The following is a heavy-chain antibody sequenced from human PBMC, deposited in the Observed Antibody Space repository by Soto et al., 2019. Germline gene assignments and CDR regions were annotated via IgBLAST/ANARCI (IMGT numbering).Heavy chain of an antibody. D-gene: IGHD6-6*01. Sequence: PGGSLRLSCAASGFTFDDYAMHWVRQAPGKGLEWVSGISWNSGSIGYADSVKGRFTISRDNAKNSLYLQMNSLRAEDTALYYCAKGSIAARYPFDYWGQGTLVTVSS. CDR3: AKGSIAARYPFDY. CDR2: ISWNSGSI. J-gene: IGHJ4*02. CDR1: GFTFDDYA. V-gene: IGHV3-9*01.